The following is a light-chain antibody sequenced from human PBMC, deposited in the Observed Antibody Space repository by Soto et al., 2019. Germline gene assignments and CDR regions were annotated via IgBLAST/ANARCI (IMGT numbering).Light chain of an antibody. V-gene: IGLV1-44*01. J-gene: IGLJ2*01. CDR1: SSNIGSNT. CDR2: YNN. CDR3: ATWDDDLYTPI. Sequence: QSVLTQPPSASGTPGQRVTISCSGSSSNIGSNTVNWYQQLPGTAPTLLIYYNNQRPSGVPDRFSGSKSGTSASLAISGLRSDDEADYYCATWDDDLYTPIIGGGTKVTVL.